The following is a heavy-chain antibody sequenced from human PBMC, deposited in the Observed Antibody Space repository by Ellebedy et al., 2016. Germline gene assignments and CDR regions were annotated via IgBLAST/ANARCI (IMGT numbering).Heavy chain of an antibody. D-gene: IGHD6-19*01. Sequence: GGSLRLSCGASGFTFSTHAIHWVRQAPAKGLEWVGFIWFDGSNKDYADSVKGRFSISRDNSKNTVYLQMNSLLFDDTAVYYCAGDPPNSGWQLAYWGQGALVTVSS. CDR3: AGDPPNSGWQLAY. V-gene: IGHV3-33*08. CDR2: IWFDGSNK. J-gene: IGHJ4*02. CDR1: GFTFSTHA.